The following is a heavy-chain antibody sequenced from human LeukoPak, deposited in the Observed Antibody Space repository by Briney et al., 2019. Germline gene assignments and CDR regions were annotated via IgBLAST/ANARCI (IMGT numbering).Heavy chain of an antibody. CDR1: GDSVSSNSAA. J-gene: IGHJ6*02. Sequence: SQTLSLTCAISGDSVSSNSAAWNWVRQSPSRGLEWLGRTYYRSKWYNDYAVSVKSRITINPDTSKNQFSLQLNSVTPEDTAVYYCARSSSGYSLGPYLYGMDVWGQGTTVTVSS. CDR3: ARSSSGYSLGPYLYGMDV. V-gene: IGHV6-1*01. CDR2: TYYRSKWYN. D-gene: IGHD6-13*01.